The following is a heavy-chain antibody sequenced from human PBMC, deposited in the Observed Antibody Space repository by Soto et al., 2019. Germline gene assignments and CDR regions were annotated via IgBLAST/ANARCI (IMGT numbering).Heavy chain of an antibody. CDR2: IYPGDSDT. J-gene: IGHJ4*02. CDR3: ARQKAPHPLKGYSSGVTLPFDY. CDR1: GYSFTSYW. D-gene: IGHD6-19*01. V-gene: IGHV5-51*01. Sequence: GESLKISCKGSGYSFTSYWIGWVRQMPGKGLEWMGIIYPGDSDTRYSPSFQGQVTISADKSISTAYLQWSSLKASDTAMYYCARQKAPHPLKGYSSGVTLPFDYWGQGTLVTVSS.